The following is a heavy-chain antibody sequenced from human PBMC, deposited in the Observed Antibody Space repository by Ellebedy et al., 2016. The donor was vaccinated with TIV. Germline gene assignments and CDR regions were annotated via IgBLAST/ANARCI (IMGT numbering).Heavy chain of an antibody. D-gene: IGHD1-14*01. CDR2: IIPIFGTA. CDR1: GYTFTGYY. Sequence: SVKVSXXASGYTFTGYYMHWVRQAPGQGLEWMGGIIPIFGTANYAQKFQGRVTITADESTSTAYMELSSLRSEDTAVYYCASGGIPDIWGQGTLVTVSS. V-gene: IGHV1-69*13. CDR3: ASGGIPDI. J-gene: IGHJ4*02.